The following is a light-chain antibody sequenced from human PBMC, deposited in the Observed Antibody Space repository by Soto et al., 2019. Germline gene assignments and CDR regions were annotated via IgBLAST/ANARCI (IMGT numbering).Light chain of an antibody. CDR2: AAS. CDR1: QSIRNY. V-gene: IGKV1-39*01. J-gene: IGKJ1*01. CDR3: QQTASTPQT. Sequence: DIQMTQSPSSLSASVGDRVTISCRASQSIRNYVSWYQQKPGTAPKLLIRAASTLQSGVPSKFSGRGSGTDFTLSISRLQIEAFATYFCQQTASTPQTFG.